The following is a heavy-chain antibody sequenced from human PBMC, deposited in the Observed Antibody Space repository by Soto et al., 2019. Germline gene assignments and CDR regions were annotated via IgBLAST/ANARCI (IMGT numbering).Heavy chain of an antibody. CDR1: GYSFTSYW. Sequence: GESLKISCKGSGYSFTSYWIGWVRQMPGKGLEWMGIIYPGDSDTRYSPSFQGQVTISADKSISTAYLQWSSLKASDTAMYYCARQGSDDFWSGYYSYGMDVCGQGTTVTVSS. D-gene: IGHD3-3*01. J-gene: IGHJ6*02. CDR2: IYPGDSDT. CDR3: ARQGSDDFWSGYYSYGMDV. V-gene: IGHV5-51*01.